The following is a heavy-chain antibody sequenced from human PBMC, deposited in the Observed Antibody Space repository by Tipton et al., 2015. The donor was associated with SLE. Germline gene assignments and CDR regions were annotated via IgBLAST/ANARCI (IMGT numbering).Heavy chain of an antibody. CDR2: IWYDGSNE. J-gene: IGHJ4*02. Sequence: SLRLSCAASGFTFSHYGMHWVRQVPGKGLEWVAVIWYDGSNEYYTDSVKGRFTISRDNSKNTVYLQMNNLRDEDTAIYYCTKGGSGWSTDYFAYWGQGTLVTVSS. D-gene: IGHD6-19*01. CDR3: TKGGSGWSTDYFAY. CDR1: GFTFSHYG. V-gene: IGHV3-33*08.